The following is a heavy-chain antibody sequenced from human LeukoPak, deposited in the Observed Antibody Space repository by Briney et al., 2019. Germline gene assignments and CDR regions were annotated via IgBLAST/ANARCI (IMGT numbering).Heavy chain of an antibody. CDR1: GGSFSGYY. J-gene: IGHJ4*02. CDR2: VYTSGST. Sequence: PSETLSLTCAVYGGSFSGYYWSWIRQPPGKGLEWIGRVYTSGSTNYNPSLKSRVTMSVDTSKNQFSLKLSSVTAADTAVYYCARGQWELQPFDYWGQGTLVTVSS. V-gene: IGHV4-59*10. D-gene: IGHD1-26*01. CDR3: ARGQWELQPFDY.